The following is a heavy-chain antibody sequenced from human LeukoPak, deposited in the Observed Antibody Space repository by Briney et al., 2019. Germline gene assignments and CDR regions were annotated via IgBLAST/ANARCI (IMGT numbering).Heavy chain of an antibody. V-gene: IGHV1-69*13. Sequence: GASVTVSCKASGGTFSSYAISWVRQAPGQGLEWMGGIIPIFGTANYAQKFQGRVTITADESTSTAYMELSSLRSEDTAVYYCARGDPFTVTTAYYGMDVWGQGTTVTVSS. J-gene: IGHJ6*02. D-gene: IGHD4-17*01. CDR1: GGTFSSYA. CDR2: IIPIFGTA. CDR3: ARGDPFTVTTAYYGMDV.